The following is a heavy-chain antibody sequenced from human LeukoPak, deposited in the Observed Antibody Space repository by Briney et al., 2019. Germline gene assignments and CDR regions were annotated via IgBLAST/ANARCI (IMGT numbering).Heavy chain of an antibody. CDR2: INHSGST. V-gene: IGHV4-34*01. Sequence: SETLSLTCAVYGGSFSGYYWSWIRQPPGKGLGWIGEINHSGSTNYNPSLKSRVTISIDTSKNQFSLKLSSVTAADPAVYYCARVYSSSWYIYDWFDPWGQGTLVTVSS. CDR1: GGSFSGYY. D-gene: IGHD6-13*01. CDR3: ARVYSSSWYIYDWFDP. J-gene: IGHJ5*02.